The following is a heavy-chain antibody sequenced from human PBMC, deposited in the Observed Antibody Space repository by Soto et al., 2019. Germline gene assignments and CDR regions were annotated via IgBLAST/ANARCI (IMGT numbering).Heavy chain of an antibody. CDR1: GVPISSFY. CDR2: IYYSGIT. D-gene: IGHD3-16*01. V-gene: IGHV4-59*13. Sequence: PSETLCLSCTVFGVPISSFYWTWIRQPPGKGLEWIGYIYYSGITKYNPSLKGRVTISIDRSKNQSSLRLVSVTAADPAVFYCPRTGDIGGYSSSSRDVWGKGPRSPSP. CDR3: PRTGDIGGYSSSSRDV. J-gene: IGHJ6*03.